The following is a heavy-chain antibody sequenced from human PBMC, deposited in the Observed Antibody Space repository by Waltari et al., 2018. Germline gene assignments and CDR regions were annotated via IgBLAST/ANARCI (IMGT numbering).Heavy chain of an antibody. Sequence: QLQLQESGPGLVKPSETLSPTCTVPGGSISSSRYYWGRIRQPPGKGLGWIGSIYDSGSTYYNPSLKSRVTISVDTSKNQFSLKLSSVTAADTAVYYCARHIKGDFWSGYYLDWGQGTLVTVSS. CDR3: ARHIKGDFWSGYYLD. CDR2: IYDSGST. D-gene: IGHD3-3*01. CDR1: GGSISSSRYY. V-gene: IGHV4-39*07. J-gene: IGHJ4*02.